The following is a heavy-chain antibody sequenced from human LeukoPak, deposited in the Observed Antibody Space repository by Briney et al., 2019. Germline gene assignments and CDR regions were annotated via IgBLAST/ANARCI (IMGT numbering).Heavy chain of an antibody. CDR3: ATIEANYDSSGYSYYFDY. CDR1: GYTLTELS. D-gene: IGHD3-22*01. Sequence: ASVKVSCKVSGYTLTELSMHWVRQAPGKGLEWMGGFDPEDGETIYAQKFQGRVAMTEDTSTDTAYMELSSLRSEDTAVYYCATIEANYDSSGYSYYFDYWGQGTLVTVSS. V-gene: IGHV1-24*01. CDR2: FDPEDGET. J-gene: IGHJ4*02.